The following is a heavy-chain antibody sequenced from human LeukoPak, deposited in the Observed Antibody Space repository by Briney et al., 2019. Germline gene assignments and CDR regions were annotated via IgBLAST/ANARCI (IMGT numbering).Heavy chain of an antibody. J-gene: IGHJ4*02. CDR2: IKQDGSEK. D-gene: IGHD3-3*01. V-gene: IGHV3-7*01. CDR1: GFTFSSYW. CDR3: ARDKEAAVDFWSGYYPL. Sequence: GGSLRLSCAASGFTFSSYWMSWVRQAPGKGLEWVANIKQDGSEKYYVDSVKGRFTVSRDNAMNSLYLQMNSLRAEDTAVYYCARDKEAAVDFWSGYYPLWGQGTLVIVSS.